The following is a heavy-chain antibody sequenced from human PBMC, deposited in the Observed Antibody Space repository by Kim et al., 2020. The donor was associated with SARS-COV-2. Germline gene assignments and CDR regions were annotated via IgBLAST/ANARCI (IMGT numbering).Heavy chain of an antibody. CDR1: GCSISSSSYY. V-gene: IGHV4-39*01. CDR2: IYYSGST. CDR3: ARQDDILTGYQIGYFDY. D-gene: IGHD3-9*01. Sequence: SETLSLTCTVSGCSISSSSYYWGWIRQPPGKGLEWIGSIYYSGSTYYNPSLKSRVTISVDTSKNQFSLKLSSVTAADTAVYYCARQDDILTGYQIGYFDYWGQGTLGTVSS. J-gene: IGHJ4*02.